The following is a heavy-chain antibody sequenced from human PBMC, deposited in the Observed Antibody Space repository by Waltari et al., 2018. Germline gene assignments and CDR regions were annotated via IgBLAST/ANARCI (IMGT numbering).Heavy chain of an antibody. J-gene: IGHJ4*02. D-gene: IGHD1-26*01. CDR3: ARWDDSVLDY. CDR1: GYSISSGSY. Sequence: QVQLQESGPGLVKPSETLSLTCAVSGYSISSGSYWGWFRQPPGKGLEWIGSIYHSGSTYYNPSLKSRVTISVDTSKNQFSLKLSSVTAADTAVYYCARWDDSVLDYWGQGTLVTVSS. V-gene: IGHV4-38-2*01. CDR2: IYHSGST.